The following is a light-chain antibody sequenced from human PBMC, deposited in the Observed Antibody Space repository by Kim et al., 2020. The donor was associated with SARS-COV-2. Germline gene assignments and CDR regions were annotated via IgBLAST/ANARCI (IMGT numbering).Light chain of an antibody. J-gene: IGLJ2*01. CDR2: DVS. Sequence: LTQPASVSGSPGQSITISCTGTSSDVGGYNYVSWYQQHPGKAPKLMIYDVSKRPSGVSNRFSGSKSGNTASLTISGLQAGDEADYYCSSYTSSSTLVFGGGTQLAGL. CDR3: SSYTSSSTLV. CDR1: SSDVGGYNY. V-gene: IGLV2-14*01.